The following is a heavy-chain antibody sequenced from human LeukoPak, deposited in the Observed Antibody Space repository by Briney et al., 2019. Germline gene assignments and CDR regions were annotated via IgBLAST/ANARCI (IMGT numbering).Heavy chain of an antibody. V-gene: IGHV1-69*04. CDR1: GSTFSSYA. J-gene: IGHJ4*02. D-gene: IGHD3-10*01. CDR3: ACGIGLSGSYDY. Sequence: SVKVSCKASGSTFSSYAISWVRQAPGQGLEWMGRIIPILGIANYAQKFQGRVTITADKSTSTAYMELSSLRSEDTAVYYCACGIGLSGSYDYWGQGTLVTVSS. CDR2: IIPILGIA.